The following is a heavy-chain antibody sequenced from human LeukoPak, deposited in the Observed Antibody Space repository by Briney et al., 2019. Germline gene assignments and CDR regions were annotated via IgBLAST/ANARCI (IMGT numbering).Heavy chain of an antibody. V-gene: IGHV4-30-4*01. CDR1: GCSISSGDYY. D-gene: IGHD2-15*01. CDR3: ARDSGGTCSGGSCYSFDP. CDR2: IYYSGST. Sequence: SQTLSLTCTVSGCSISSGDYYWRWIRQPPGKGLEWIGYIYYSGSTYYNPSLKSRVTISVDTSKNQFSLKLSSVTAADTAVYYCARDSGGTCSGGSCYSFDPWGQGTLVTVSS. J-gene: IGHJ5*02.